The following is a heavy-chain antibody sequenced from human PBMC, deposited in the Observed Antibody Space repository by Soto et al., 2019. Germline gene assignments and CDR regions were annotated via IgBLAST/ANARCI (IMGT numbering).Heavy chain of an antibody. Sequence: ASXKVSCKASGYTFTSYGISWVRQAPVQFLEWMGWISAYKGNTNYAQKLQGRVTMTTDTSTSTAYMELRSLRSDDTAAYYCARGPNGDCSGGSCYWNWFDPWGQGTLVTVSS. D-gene: IGHD2-15*01. CDR2: ISAYKGNT. CDR1: GYTFTSYG. V-gene: IGHV1-18*01. CDR3: ARGPNGDCSGGSCYWNWFDP. J-gene: IGHJ5*02.